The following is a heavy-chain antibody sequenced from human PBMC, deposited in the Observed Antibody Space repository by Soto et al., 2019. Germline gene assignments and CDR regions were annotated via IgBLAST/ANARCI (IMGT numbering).Heavy chain of an antibody. CDR2: IMPLYAKP. CDR3: ASLHNWSSGDGRFDV. Sequence: QVQLVQSGAEVKKPGSSVKVSCKASGGTFNTYTISWVRQVPGQGLEWMGGIMPLYAKPTYAQPFLGRLSIAADEHKCTVSMDLSSLRCDDTALYYRASLHNWSSGDGRFDVWGRGTAVGVSS. D-gene: IGHD1-26*01. J-gene: IGHJ6*02. CDR1: GGTFNTYT. V-gene: IGHV1-69*01.